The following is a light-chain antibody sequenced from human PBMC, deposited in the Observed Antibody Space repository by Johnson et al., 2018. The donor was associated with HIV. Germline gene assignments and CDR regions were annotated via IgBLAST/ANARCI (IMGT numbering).Light chain of an antibody. V-gene: IGLV1-51*01. J-gene: IGLJ1*01. Sequence: QSVLTQPPSVSAAPGQKVTISCSGSSSNIGNNYVSWYQQLPGTAPKLLIYDNNKRPSGIPDRFSGSKSGTSATLGITGLPPGEEADYYCGTWDSSLSAGGVFGTGTKVTVL. CDR3: GTWDSSLSAGGV. CDR2: DNN. CDR1: SSNIGNNY.